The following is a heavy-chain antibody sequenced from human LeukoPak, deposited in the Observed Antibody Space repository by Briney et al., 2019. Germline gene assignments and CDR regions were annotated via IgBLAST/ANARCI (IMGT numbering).Heavy chain of an antibody. CDR1: GGSISSSSYY. J-gene: IGHJ6*03. CDR2: IYYSGST. Sequence: SETLSLTCTVSGGSISSSSYYWGWIRQPPGKGLEWIGSIYYSGSTYYNPSLKSRVTISVDTSKNQFSLKLSSVTAADTAVYYCARGNMVRGSYYMDVWGKGTTVTISS. V-gene: IGHV4-39*07. CDR3: ARGNMVRGSYYMDV. D-gene: IGHD3-10*01.